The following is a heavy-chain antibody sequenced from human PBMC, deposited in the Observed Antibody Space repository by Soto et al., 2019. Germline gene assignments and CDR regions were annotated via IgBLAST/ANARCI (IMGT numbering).Heavy chain of an antibody. CDR1: GFNFNRYA. V-gene: IGHV3-23*01. CDR2: ISGSGGST. D-gene: IGHD2-21*02. Sequence: GGSLRLSCAASGFNFNRYAMAWVRQAPEKGLEWVSAISGSGGSTYYADSVKGRFTMSRDNSKNTLYLQMNSLRAEDTAVYYCAKDAPLGYCGGDCFPYYFDYWGRGTLVTVSS. J-gene: IGHJ4*02. CDR3: AKDAPLGYCGGDCFPYYFDY.